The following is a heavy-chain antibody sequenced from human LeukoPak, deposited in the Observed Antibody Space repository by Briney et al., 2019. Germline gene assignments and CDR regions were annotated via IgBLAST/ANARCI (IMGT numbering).Heavy chain of an antibody. CDR1: GFTFDDYT. Sequence: GGSPRLSCAASGFTFDDYTMHWVRQAPGKGLEWVSLISWDGGSTYCADSVKGRFTISRDNSKNSLYLQMNSLRTEDTALYYCAKDLDFWSAMGPGPYYYYMDVWGKGTTVTVSS. CDR3: AKDLDFWSAMGPGPYYYYMDV. CDR2: ISWDGGST. V-gene: IGHV3-43*01. J-gene: IGHJ6*03. D-gene: IGHD3-3*01.